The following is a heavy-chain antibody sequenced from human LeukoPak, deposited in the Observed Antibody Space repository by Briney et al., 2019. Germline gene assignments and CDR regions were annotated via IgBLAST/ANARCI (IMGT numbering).Heavy chain of an antibody. Sequence: GSLRLSCAVSGFTFSNSWMNWVRQAPGKGLEWIGSIYYSGSTYYNPSLKSRVTISVDTSKNQFSLKLSSVTAADTAVYYCARPPNWGQGTLVTVSS. J-gene: IGHJ4*02. CDR2: IYYSGST. CDR1: GFTFSNSW. CDR3: ARPPN. V-gene: IGHV4-39*01.